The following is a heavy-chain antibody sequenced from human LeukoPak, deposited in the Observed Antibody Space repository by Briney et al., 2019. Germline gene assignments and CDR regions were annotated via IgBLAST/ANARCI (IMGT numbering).Heavy chain of an antibody. V-gene: IGHV3-11*06. D-gene: IGHD3-22*01. CDR2: ISSSSSYT. Sequence: GGSLRLSCAASGFXFSDYYMSWIRQAPGKGLEWVSYISSSSSYTNYADSVKGRFTISRDNSKNTLYLQMGSLGAEDMAVYYCARDFYYDSSGPYFYYGMDVWGQGTTVTVSS. CDR1: GFXFSDYY. J-gene: IGHJ6*02. CDR3: ARDFYYDSSGPYFYYGMDV.